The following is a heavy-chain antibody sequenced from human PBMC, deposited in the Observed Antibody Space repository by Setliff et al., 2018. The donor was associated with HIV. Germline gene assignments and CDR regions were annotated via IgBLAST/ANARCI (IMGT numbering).Heavy chain of an antibody. CDR3: ARATYGSRAGTGLYFDS. CDR1: GGSFSGFY. D-gene: IGHD6-6*01. CDR2: INYSGKT. Sequence: PSETLSLTCGISGGSFSGFYWAWTRQPPGKGLEWIGEINYSGKTNKNPSLKSRVTISADTSRTQFSLNLISVTAADTAVYYCARATYGSRAGTGLYFDSWGQGALVTVSS. V-gene: IGHV4-34*01. J-gene: IGHJ4*02.